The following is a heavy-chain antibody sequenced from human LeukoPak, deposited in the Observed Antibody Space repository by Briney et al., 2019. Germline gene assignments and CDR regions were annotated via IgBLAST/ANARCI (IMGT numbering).Heavy chain of an antibody. CDR1: DGSIRSNY. J-gene: IGHJ6*03. CDR2: IYHSGST. CDR3: ARAVRNNYYYYYMDV. Sequence: SEILSLTCSGSDGSIRSNYWNWIRQPPGKGLEWIGYIYHSGSTNYNPSLRSRVTISVDTSKNQFSLKPNSVTAADTAVYFCARAVRNNYYYYYMDVWGKGTTVTVSS. V-gene: IGHV4-59*01.